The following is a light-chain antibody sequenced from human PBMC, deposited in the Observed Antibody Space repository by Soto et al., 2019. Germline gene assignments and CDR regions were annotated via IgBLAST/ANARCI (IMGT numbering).Light chain of an antibody. CDR2: GAS. CDR3: QQHNDWPPST. CDR1: QSVRDN. J-gene: IGKJ2*01. Sequence: ETLLTQSPATLSVSPGERATLSCRASQSVRDNLAWYQQKPGQAPRLLIYGASTRAPGIPDRFSGSGFGTEFSPTISSLQSEDVAVYYCQQHNDWPPSTFGQGTKLEIK. V-gene: IGKV3-15*01.